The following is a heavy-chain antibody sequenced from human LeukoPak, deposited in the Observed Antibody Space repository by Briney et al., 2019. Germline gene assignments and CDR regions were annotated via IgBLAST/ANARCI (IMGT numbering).Heavy chain of an antibody. D-gene: IGHD2-2*01. Sequence: ASVKVSCKASGYTFTSYGISRVRQAPGQGLETMGWISAYNGNTNYAQKLQGRVTMTTDTSTSTAYMELRSLRSDDTAVYYCARAGYCSSTSCSFKYNWFDPWGQGTLVTVSS. J-gene: IGHJ5*02. CDR3: ARAGYCSSTSCSFKYNWFDP. CDR2: ISAYNGNT. V-gene: IGHV1-18*01. CDR1: GYTFTSYG.